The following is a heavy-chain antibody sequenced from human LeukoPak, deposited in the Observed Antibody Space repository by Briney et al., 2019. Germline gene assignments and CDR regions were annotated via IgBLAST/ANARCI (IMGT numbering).Heavy chain of an antibody. CDR1: GGSFSGYY. CDR3: ARTRSSIAARPPGPPFDY. V-gene: IGHV4-34*01. J-gene: IGHJ4*02. Sequence: SETLSLTCAVYGGSFSGYYWSWTRQPPGKGLEWIGEINHSGSTNYNPSLESRVTISIDTSKNQFSLKVTSVTAADTAVYYCARTRSSIAARPPGPPFDYWGQGSLVTVSS. CDR2: INHSGST. D-gene: IGHD6-6*01.